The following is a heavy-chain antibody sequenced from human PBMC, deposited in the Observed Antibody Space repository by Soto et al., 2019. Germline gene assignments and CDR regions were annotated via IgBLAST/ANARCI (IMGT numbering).Heavy chain of an antibody. Sequence: PSETLSLTCAVYGGSFSGYYWSWIRQPPGKGLEWIGEINHSGSTNYNPSLKSRVTISVDKSKNQFSLKLSSVTAADTAVYYCAREKERRIDYWGQGTLVTVSS. J-gene: IGHJ4*02. D-gene: IGHD1-1*01. CDR2: INHSGST. CDR1: GGSFSGYY. V-gene: IGHV4-34*01. CDR3: AREKERRIDY.